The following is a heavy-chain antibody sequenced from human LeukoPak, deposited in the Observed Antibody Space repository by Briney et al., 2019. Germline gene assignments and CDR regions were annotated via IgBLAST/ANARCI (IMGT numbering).Heavy chain of an antibody. CDR1: GASISSYY. J-gene: IGHJ5*02. Sequence: SETLSLTCSVSGASISSYYWSWIRQPPGKGLEWIGYIHNSGNTNYNPSLKRRVTISVDTPKKELSLKLTSVIAADTAVYYCASQYDFWSFDPWGQGTLVTVSS. CDR2: IHNSGNT. V-gene: IGHV4-59*08. CDR3: ASQYDFWSFDP. D-gene: IGHD3-3*01.